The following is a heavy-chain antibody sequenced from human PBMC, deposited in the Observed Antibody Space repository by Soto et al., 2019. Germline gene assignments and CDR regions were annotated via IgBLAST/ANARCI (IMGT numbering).Heavy chain of an antibody. V-gene: IGHV3-21*04. CDR1: GFTFSSYS. D-gene: IGHD3-22*01. Sequence: GGSLRLSCAASGFTFSSYSMNWVRQAPGKGLEWVSSISSSSSSICYADSVKGRFTISRDNAKNSLYLQMNSLRAEDTAVYYCAKSYDSSGYCPFDYWGHGTLVSVSS. J-gene: IGHJ4*01. CDR2: ISSSSSSI. CDR3: AKSYDSSGYCPFDY.